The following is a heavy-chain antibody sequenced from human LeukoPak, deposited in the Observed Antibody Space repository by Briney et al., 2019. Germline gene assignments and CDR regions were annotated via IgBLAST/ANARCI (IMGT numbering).Heavy chain of an antibody. CDR2: IYYSGST. D-gene: IGHD2-15*01. V-gene: IGHV4-39*07. CDR3: AKVQSDIVVVVAATTLGTLDY. Sequence: SETLSLTCTVSGDSISSSTYYWGWIRQPPGKGLEWIGSIYYSGSTYYNPSLKSRVTISVDTSKNQFSLKLSSVTAADTAVYYCAKVQSDIVVVVAATTLGTLDYWGQGTLVTVSS. J-gene: IGHJ4*02. CDR1: GDSISSSTYY.